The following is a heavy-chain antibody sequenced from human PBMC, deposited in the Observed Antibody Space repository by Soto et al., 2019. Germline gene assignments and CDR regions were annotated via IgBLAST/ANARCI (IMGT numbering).Heavy chain of an antibody. J-gene: IGHJ6*02. V-gene: IGHV1-69*13. Sequence: GASVKVSYKASGGTFSSYAISWVRQAPGQGLEWMGGIIPIFGTANYAQKFQGRVTITADESTSTAYMELSSLRSEDTAVYYCASPSGMATMAYYYYGMDVWGQGTTVTVSS. CDR1: GGTFSSYA. CDR3: ASPSGMATMAYYYYGMDV. CDR2: IIPIFGTA. D-gene: IGHD3-10*01.